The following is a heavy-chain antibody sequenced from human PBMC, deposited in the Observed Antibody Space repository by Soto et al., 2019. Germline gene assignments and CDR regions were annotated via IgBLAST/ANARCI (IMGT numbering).Heavy chain of an antibody. J-gene: IGHJ4*02. CDR1: GGSISSGDYY. CDR2: IYYSGST. D-gene: IGHD2-2*01. Sequence: SETLSLTCTVSGGSISSGDYYWSWIRQPPGKGLEWIGYIYYSGSTYYNPSLKSRVTISVDTSKNQFSLKLSSVTAADTAVYYCARIVLVPAAQYYFDYWGQGTLVTVSS. V-gene: IGHV4-30-4*01. CDR3: ARIVLVPAAQYYFDY.